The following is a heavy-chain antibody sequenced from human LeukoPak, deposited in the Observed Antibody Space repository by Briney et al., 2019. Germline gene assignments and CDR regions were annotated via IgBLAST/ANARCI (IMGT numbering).Heavy chain of an antibody. Sequence: SETLSLTCTVSGGSISSSSYYWGWIRQPPGKGLEWIGSIYYSGSTYYNPSLKSRVTISVDTSKNQFSLKLSSVTAADTAVYYCAKSLDAQAVADPFDYWGQGTLVTVSS. D-gene: IGHD6-19*01. V-gene: IGHV4-39*01. CDR2: IYYSGST. J-gene: IGHJ4*02. CDR1: GGSISSSSYY. CDR3: AKSLDAQAVADPFDY.